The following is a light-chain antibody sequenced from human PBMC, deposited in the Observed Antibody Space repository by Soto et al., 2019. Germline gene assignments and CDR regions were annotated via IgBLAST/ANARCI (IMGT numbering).Light chain of an antibody. Sequence: QSVLTQPASVSGSPGQSITISCTGTSSDVGGYNDVSWYQQHPGKAPKLMIYDVSNRPSGGSNRFSGSKSGNTASLTISGLQAEDEADYYCSSYTSSSTLVVFGGGTKLTVL. CDR2: DVS. J-gene: IGLJ2*01. CDR1: SSDVGGYND. CDR3: SSYTSSSTLVV. V-gene: IGLV2-14*01.